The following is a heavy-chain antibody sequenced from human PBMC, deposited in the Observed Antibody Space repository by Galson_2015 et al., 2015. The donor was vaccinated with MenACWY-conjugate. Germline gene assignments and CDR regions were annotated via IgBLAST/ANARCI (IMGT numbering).Heavy chain of an antibody. CDR1: GFTFGGYE. CDR2: ISSSGGTI. V-gene: IGHV3-48*03. CDR3: VKDRCNRYNWNYAFDI. Sequence: SLRLSCAASGFTFGGYEMNWVRQAPGKGLEWVSFISSSGGTIHYADSVKGRFTISRDNTKNSLYLQMNSLRAEDTAVYYCVKDRCNRYNWNYAFDIWGQGTMVTVSS. J-gene: IGHJ3*02. D-gene: IGHD1-7*01.